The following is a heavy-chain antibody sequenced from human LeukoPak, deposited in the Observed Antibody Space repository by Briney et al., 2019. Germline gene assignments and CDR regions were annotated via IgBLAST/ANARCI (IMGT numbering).Heavy chain of an antibody. D-gene: IGHD3-9*01. Sequence: SETLSLTCTVSGGSISSSSYYWCWIRRPPWKGLEWIGSIYYSGRTYYNPSLKSRVTISVDTSKNQFSLKLSSVTAADTAVYYCARRLARPGYFDYWGQGTLVTVSS. CDR3: ARRLARPGYFDY. CDR2: IYYSGRT. V-gene: IGHV4-39*01. J-gene: IGHJ4*02. CDR1: GGSISSSSYY.